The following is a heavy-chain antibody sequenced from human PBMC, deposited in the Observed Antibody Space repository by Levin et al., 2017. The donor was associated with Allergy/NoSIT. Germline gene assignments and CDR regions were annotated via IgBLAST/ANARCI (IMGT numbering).Heavy chain of an antibody. V-gene: IGHV3-23*01. CDR3: AKDGTLLATSEDYLDS. CDR2: ISAYGEST. J-gene: IGHJ4*02. CDR1: GFTFNSFA. Sequence: GESLKISCAASGFTFNSFALSWVRQVPGEGLEWVSTISAYGESTYYADSVKGRFTISRDNSRNTLYLLMSSLRAEDTAVYYCAKDGTLLATSEDYLDSWGQGTQLTVS.